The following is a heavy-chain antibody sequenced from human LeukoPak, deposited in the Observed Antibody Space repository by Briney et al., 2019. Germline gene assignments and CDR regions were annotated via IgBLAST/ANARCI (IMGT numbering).Heavy chain of an antibody. CDR2: INPNSGGT. V-gene: IGHV1-2*02. Sequence: GASVKVSCKASGYTFTGYYMHWVRQAPGQGLEWMGWINPNSGGTNYAQKFQGRVTMTRDTSISTAYMELSRLRSDDTAVYYCARDLGIGTMVQGVQINYYYYMDVWGKGTTVTVSS. CDR3: ARDLGIGTMVQGVQINYYYYMDV. J-gene: IGHJ6*03. D-gene: IGHD3-10*01. CDR1: GYTFTGYY.